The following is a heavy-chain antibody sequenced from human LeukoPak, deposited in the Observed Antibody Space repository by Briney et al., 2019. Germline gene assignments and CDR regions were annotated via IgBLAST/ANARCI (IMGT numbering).Heavy chain of an antibody. J-gene: IGHJ4*02. V-gene: IGHV4-39*01. CDR2: IYYSGST. CDR3: ARTKEYNWNYRYYFDF. D-gene: IGHD1-7*01. Sequence: PSETLSLTCTVSGGSISSSSNYWGWIRQPPGKGLEWIGSIYYSGSTYYNPSLKSRVTVSVDTSKNQFSLKLSSVTAADTAVYYCARTKEYNWNYRYYFDFWGQGTLVTVSS. CDR1: GGSISSSSNY.